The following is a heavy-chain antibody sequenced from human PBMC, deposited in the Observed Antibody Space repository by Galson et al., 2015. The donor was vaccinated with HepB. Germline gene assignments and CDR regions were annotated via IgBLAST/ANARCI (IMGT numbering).Heavy chain of an antibody. V-gene: IGHV3-23*01. CDR3: AKGVIAYYDSSGYYYPFDY. D-gene: IGHD3-22*01. J-gene: IGHJ4*02. CDR2: ISGSGDNT. Sequence: SLRLSCAASGFTFSSYAMSWVRQAPGKGLEWVSAISGSGDNTYHADSVKGRFAISRDNSKNTLYLQMNSLRAEDTAVYYCAKGVIAYYDSSGYYYPFDYWGQGTLVTVSS. CDR1: GFTFSSYA.